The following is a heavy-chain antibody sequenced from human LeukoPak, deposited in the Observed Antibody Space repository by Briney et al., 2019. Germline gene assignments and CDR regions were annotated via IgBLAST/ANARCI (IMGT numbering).Heavy chain of an antibody. CDR3: ARGSPYYDSSGYPPFDY. CDR1: GGTFSSYA. CDR2: IIPIFGTA. D-gene: IGHD3-22*01. Sequence: GASVMVSCKASGGTFSSYAISWLRQAPGQGLEWMGRIIPIFGTANYAQKFQGRVTITTDESTSTAYMELSSLRSEDTAVYYCARGSPYYDSSGYPPFDYWGQGTLVTVSS. V-gene: IGHV1-69*05. J-gene: IGHJ4*02.